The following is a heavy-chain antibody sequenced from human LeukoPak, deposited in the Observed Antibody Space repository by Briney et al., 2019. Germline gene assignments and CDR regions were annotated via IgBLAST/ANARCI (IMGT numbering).Heavy chain of an antibody. D-gene: IGHD1-14*01. CDR3: ARDVGPFRTIQPLDY. CDR2: IIPILGIA. J-gene: IGHJ4*02. CDR1: GGTFSSYA. Sequence: SVKVSCKASGGTFSSYAISWVRQAPGQGLEWMGRIIPILGIANYAQKFQGRVTITADKSTSTAYMELSSLRSEDTAVYYCARDVGPFRTIQPLDYWGQGTLVTVSS. V-gene: IGHV1-69*04.